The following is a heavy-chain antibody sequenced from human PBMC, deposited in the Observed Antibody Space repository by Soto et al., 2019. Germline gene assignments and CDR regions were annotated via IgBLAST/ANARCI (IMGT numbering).Heavy chain of an antibody. Sequence: QITLKESGPTLVKPTQTLTLICTFSGVSLSTHTVGVAWIRQPPGKALEWLALIYWDEDKRYSPSLKSSLTIPQYTSKTQVVLTMTYMDPVATGTYYCAHIVLFDYRGHNFKFWGQGILVTVSS. J-gene: IGHJ4*02. CDR3: AHIVLFDYRGHNFKF. V-gene: IGHV2-5*02. D-gene: IGHD2-21*01. CDR1: GVSLSTHTVG. CDR2: IYWDEDK.